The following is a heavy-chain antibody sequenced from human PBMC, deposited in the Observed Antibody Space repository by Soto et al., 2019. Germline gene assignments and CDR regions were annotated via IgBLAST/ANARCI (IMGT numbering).Heavy chain of an antibody. CDR3: AREDILGTRSFDY. Sequence: GGSLRLSCGASGFIFSKYSMNWVRQAPGKGLEWLSYISSNSVTIYYADSVRGRFAIFRDNAKNSLYLQMNSLRDEDTAVYYCAREDILGTRSFDYWGQGALVTVSS. D-gene: IGHD1-26*01. CDR1: GFIFSKYS. CDR2: ISSNSVTI. J-gene: IGHJ4*02. V-gene: IGHV3-48*02.